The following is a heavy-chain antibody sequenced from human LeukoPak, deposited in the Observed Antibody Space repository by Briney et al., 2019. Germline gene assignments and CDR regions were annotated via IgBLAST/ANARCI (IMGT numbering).Heavy chain of an antibody. CDR3: AKEVDDILTGRPYYYYYYGMDV. V-gene: IGHV3-23*01. CDR2: ISGRGGST. D-gene: IGHD3-9*01. CDR1: GFTFSSYA. Sequence: GGSLRLSCAASGFTFSSYAVSWVRHAPGKALEWVSAISGRGGSTYYADSVKVRFTISRDNSKNTLYLQMNSLRAEDTAVYYCAKEVDDILTGRPYYYYYYGMDVWGQGTTVTVSS. J-gene: IGHJ6*02.